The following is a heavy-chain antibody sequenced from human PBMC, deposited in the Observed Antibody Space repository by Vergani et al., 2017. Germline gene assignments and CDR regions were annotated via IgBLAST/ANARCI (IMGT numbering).Heavy chain of an antibody. D-gene: IGHD6-13*01. CDR3: AKVSAAGYYFDY. V-gene: IGHV3-9*01. CDR2: ISWNSGSI. J-gene: IGHJ4*02. Sequence: EVQLVESGGGLVQPGRSLRLSCAASGFTFDDYAMHWVRQAPRKGLEWVSGISWNSGSIGYADSVKGRFTISRDNAKNSLYLQMNSLRAEDTALYYCAKVSAAGYYFDYWGQGTLVTVSS. CDR1: GFTFDDYA.